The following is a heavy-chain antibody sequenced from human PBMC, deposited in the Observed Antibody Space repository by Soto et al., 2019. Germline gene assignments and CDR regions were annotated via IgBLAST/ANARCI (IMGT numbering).Heavy chain of an antibody. CDR3: AREGVNDASGSYFYSDY. CDR1: AFTFSSSA. Sequence: EVQLWESGGGLVQPGGTLRLSCAASAFTFSSSAMSWVRQAPGKGLEWVSAISGSGGRTFYADSVKGRFTISRDNSKNTLYWQLNSLSADDTAVYYCAREGVNDASGSYFYSDYWGQGTLVTVSS. D-gene: IGHD3-10*01. CDR2: ISGSGGRT. V-gene: IGHV3-23*01. J-gene: IGHJ4*02.